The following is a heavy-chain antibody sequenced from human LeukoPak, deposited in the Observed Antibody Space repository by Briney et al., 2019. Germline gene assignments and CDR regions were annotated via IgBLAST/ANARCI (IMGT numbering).Heavy chain of an antibody. CDR1: GGSISSYY. Sequence: SETLSLTCTVSGGSISSYYWSWIRQPPGKGLEWIGYIYTSGSTNYNPSLKSRVTISVDTSKNQFSLKLSSVTAADTAVYYCARQVGTNIPWDYYYYMDVWGKGTTVTVSS. V-gene: IGHV4-4*09. CDR2: IYTSGST. D-gene: IGHD2/OR15-2a*01. CDR3: ARQVGTNIPWDYYYYMDV. J-gene: IGHJ6*03.